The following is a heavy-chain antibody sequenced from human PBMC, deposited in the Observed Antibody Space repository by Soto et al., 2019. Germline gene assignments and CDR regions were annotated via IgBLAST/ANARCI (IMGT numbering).Heavy chain of an antibody. V-gene: IGHV4-59*01. J-gene: IGHJ4*02. D-gene: IGHD2-2*01. Sequence: SETLSLTCTVSGGSIGTNHWSWIRQPPGKGLEWIGHMYYSGSTNYNPSLKSRVTIPVDTSKNQFSLKLSSVTAADTAVYYCARNACSSASCHPYFDYWGQGTLVTVSS. CDR1: GGSIGTNH. CDR2: MYYSGST. CDR3: ARNACSSASCHPYFDY.